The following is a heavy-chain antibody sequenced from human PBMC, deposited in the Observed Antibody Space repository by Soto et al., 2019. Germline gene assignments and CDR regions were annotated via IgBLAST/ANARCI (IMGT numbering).Heavy chain of an antibody. J-gene: IGHJ6*02. Sequence: QVQLQQWGAGLLKPSETLSLTCAVSGGSFSGYYWSWIRQPPGKGLEWLGEINHSGSTNYNPSLKSRVTISVDTSKNQFSLKLSSVTSADAAVYYCARNPMIVVVTNYYYYGMDVWGQGTTVTVSS. CDR1: GGSFSGYY. V-gene: IGHV4-34*01. CDR3: ARNPMIVVVTNYYYYGMDV. D-gene: IGHD3-22*01. CDR2: INHSGST.